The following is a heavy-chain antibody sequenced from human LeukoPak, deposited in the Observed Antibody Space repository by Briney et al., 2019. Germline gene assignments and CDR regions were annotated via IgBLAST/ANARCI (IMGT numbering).Heavy chain of an antibody. D-gene: IGHD2-2*01. CDR3: AKDRFLSTSPVEFDP. Sequence: GALRLSCAASGFTFSNYDMNWVRQAPGKGLEWVSGMSGSGGSTYYADSVKGRFTISRDNSKNTLYLQMNSLRAEDTAVYYCAKDRFLSTSPVEFDPWGQGTLVTVSS. J-gene: IGHJ5*02. CDR2: MSGSGGST. V-gene: IGHV3-23*01. CDR1: GFTFSNYD.